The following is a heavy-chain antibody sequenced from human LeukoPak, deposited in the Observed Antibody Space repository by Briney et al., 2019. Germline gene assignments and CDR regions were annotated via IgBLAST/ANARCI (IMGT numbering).Heavy chain of an antibody. CDR1: GFTFSSYS. CDR3: AKDLFSGSWTPFDY. D-gene: IGHD1-26*01. CDR2: ISRTGDST. J-gene: IGHJ4*02. Sequence: GSLRLSCAASGFTFSSYSMSWVRQAPGKGLEWVSAISRTGDSTYYADSVKGRFTISRGNSENTLYLQMNGLRAEDTALYYCAKDLFSGSWTPFDYWGQGTLVTVSS. V-gene: IGHV3-23*01.